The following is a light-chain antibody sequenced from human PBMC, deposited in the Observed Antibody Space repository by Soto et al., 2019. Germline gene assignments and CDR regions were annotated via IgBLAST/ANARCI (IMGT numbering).Light chain of an antibody. CDR2: WAS. CDR1: QTVLYSSNNKNY. J-gene: IGKJ1*01. Sequence: DIVMTQSPDSLTVSLGERATINWKSSQTVLYSSNNKNYLAWYQHKPGQPPKLLIYWASTREFGVPDRFSGSGSATDFTLTISSLQAEDVAVYYCQQYYTTPRTFGQGTKVEIK. CDR3: QQYYTTPRT. V-gene: IGKV4-1*01.